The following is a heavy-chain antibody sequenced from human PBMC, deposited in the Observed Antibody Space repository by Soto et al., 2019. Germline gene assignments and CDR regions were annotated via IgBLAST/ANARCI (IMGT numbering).Heavy chain of an antibody. D-gene: IGHD6-25*01. CDR1: GVTFSSYA. V-gene: IGHV3-23*01. CDR2: ISGSGGST. CDR3: AKLPGGLDV. J-gene: IGHJ6*02. Sequence: PGGALRVSCSASGVTFSSYAMSWVRQAPGKGLEWVSAISGSGGSTYYADSVKGRFTISRDNSKNTLYLQMNSLRAEDTAVYYCAKLPGGLDVWGQGTTVTVSS.